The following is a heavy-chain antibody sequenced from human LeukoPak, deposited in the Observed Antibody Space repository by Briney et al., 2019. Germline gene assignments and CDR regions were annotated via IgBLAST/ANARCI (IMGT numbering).Heavy chain of an antibody. CDR1: GGSISSYY. V-gene: IGHV4-59*01. CDR3: ARVYSTYDILTGYSWFDP. CDR2: IYYSGGT. J-gene: IGHJ5*02. Sequence: SETLSLTCTVSGGSISSYYWSWIRQPPGKGLEWIGHIYYSGGTNYNPSLKSRVTISVDTSKNQFSLKLSSVTAADTAVYYCARVYSTYDILTGYSWFDPWGQGTLVTVSS. D-gene: IGHD3-9*01.